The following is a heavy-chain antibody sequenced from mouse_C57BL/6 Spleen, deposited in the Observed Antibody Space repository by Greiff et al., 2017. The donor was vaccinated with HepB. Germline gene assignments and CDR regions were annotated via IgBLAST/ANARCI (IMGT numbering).Heavy chain of an antibody. V-gene: IGHV5-9-1*02. CDR2: ISSGGDYI. CDR1: GFTFSSYA. J-gene: IGHJ3*01. D-gene: IGHD2-2*01. Sequence: EVNVVESGEGLVKPGGSLKLSCAASGFTFSSYAMSWVRQTPEKRLEWVAYISSGGDYIYYADTVKGRFTISRDNARNTLYLQMSSLKSEDTAMYYCTIYYGYDGFAYWGQGTLVTVSA. CDR3: TIYYGYDGFAY.